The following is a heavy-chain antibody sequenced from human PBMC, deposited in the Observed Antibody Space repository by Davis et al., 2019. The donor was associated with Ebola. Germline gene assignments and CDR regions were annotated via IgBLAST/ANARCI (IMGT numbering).Heavy chain of an antibody. Sequence: GESLKISCAASGFTFSRYPMHWVRQAPGKGLEWVALISYDGSNKYYADSVKGRFTISSDNSKNTLYLQMNGLRAEDTAVYYCARDGPLFALGDYYYGMDVWGQGTTVTVSS. V-gene: IGHV3-30-3*01. CDR2: ISYDGSNK. CDR1: GFTFSRYP. CDR3: ARDGPLFALGDYYYGMDV. J-gene: IGHJ6*02. D-gene: IGHD3-16*01.